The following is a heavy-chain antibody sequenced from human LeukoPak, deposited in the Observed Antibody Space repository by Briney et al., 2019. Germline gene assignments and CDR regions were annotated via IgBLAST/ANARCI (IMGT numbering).Heavy chain of an antibody. CDR1: GYIFTGYY. V-gene: IGHV1-2*02. Sequence: GVSVNVSCKASGYIFTGYYLHWARLAPGQGLEWLGWINPNSGATKFAQKFHGRVTMTRDTSISTAYMELKSLRSDDTAMYYCARGETSGWYFGLDYWGQGTLVTVSS. CDR3: ARGETSGWYFGLDY. J-gene: IGHJ4*02. D-gene: IGHD6-19*01. CDR2: INPNSGAT.